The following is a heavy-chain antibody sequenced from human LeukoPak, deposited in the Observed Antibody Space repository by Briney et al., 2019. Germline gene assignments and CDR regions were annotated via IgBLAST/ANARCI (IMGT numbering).Heavy chain of an antibody. CDR3: AKFQGDYYDSSGHTRYFDL. Sequence: GRSLRLSCAASGFTISSYGMHWVRQAPGKGLEWVAVISYDGSKKYYADSVKGRFTISRDNSKNTLYLQMNSLTAEDTAVYYCAKFQGDYYDSSGHTRYFDLWGRGTLVTVSS. CDR2: ISYDGSKK. J-gene: IGHJ2*01. CDR1: GFTISSYG. V-gene: IGHV3-30*18. D-gene: IGHD3-22*01.